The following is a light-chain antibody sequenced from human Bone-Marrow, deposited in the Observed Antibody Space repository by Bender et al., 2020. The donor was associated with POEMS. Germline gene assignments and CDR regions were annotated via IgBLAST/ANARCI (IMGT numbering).Light chain of an antibody. CDR2: SSH. V-gene: IGLV1-44*01. Sequence: QSVLTQPPSASGTPGQRVTISCSGGSSNIGAHAVNWYQHLPGTAPHLPNYSSHRRPSEVPDRFSGSRSGTSASLAISGLQSEDWADYYCAVWDDSLNGWVFGGGTKLTVL. CDR3: AVWDDSLNGWV. CDR1: SSNIGAHA. J-gene: IGLJ3*02.